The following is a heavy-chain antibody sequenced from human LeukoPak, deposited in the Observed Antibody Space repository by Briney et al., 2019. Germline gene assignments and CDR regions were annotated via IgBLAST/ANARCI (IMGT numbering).Heavy chain of an antibody. Sequence: GGSLRLSCAASGFTFSSYAMSWVRQAPGKGLEWVSAISGSGGSTYYADSVKGRLTISRDNSKNTLYLQMNSLRAEDTAVYYCAKGDVFPPYYFDYWGQGTLVTVSS. V-gene: IGHV3-23*01. CDR1: GFTFSSYA. D-gene: IGHD2-21*01. CDR2: ISGSGGST. J-gene: IGHJ4*02. CDR3: AKGDVFPPYYFDY.